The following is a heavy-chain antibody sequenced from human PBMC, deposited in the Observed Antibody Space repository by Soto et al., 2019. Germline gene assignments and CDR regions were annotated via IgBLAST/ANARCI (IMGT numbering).Heavy chain of an antibody. CDR1: GGSISSSSYY. Sequence: QLQLQESGPGLVKPSETLSLTCTVSGGSISSSSYYWGWIRQPPGKGLEWIGSIYYSGSTYYNPSFKSRATISVDTAKNQFSLKLSSVTAADTAVYYCARRGQGVDYWGQGTLVTVSS. CDR2: IYYSGST. CDR3: ARRGQGVDY. V-gene: IGHV4-39*01. J-gene: IGHJ4*02.